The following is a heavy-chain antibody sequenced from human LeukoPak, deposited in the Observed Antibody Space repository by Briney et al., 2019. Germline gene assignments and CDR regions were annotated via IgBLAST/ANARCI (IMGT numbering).Heavy chain of an antibody. D-gene: IGHD2-15*01. CDR2: ISGSGGSA. CDR3: AKDLGRNSVVVVAATEFDP. Sequence: GGSLRLSCAASGFTFSSYAMSWVRQAPGKGLEWVSAISGSGGSAYYADSVKGRFTISRDNSKNTLYLQMNSLRAEDTAVYYCAKDLGRNSVVVVAATEFDPWGQGTLVTVSS. J-gene: IGHJ5*02. CDR1: GFTFSSYA. V-gene: IGHV3-23*01.